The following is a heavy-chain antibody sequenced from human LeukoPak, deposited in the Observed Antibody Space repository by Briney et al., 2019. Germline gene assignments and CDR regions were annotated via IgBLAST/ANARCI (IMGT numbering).Heavy chain of an antibody. D-gene: IGHD2-15*01. Sequence: SETLSLTCTVSNGSISSYYWSWIPQTPGKGLEWVGYVYSSGSTNYNPSLKSRVTISVDTSKNQFSLNLTSVAAADTAMYYCARSCGGGNCNYFYYGMDVWGQGTTVTVSS. J-gene: IGHJ6*02. CDR2: VYSSGST. CDR1: NGSISSYY. V-gene: IGHV4-59*08. CDR3: ARSCGGGNCNYFYYGMDV.